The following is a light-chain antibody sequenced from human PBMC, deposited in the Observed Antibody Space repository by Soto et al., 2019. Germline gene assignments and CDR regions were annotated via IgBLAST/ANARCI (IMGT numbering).Light chain of an antibody. Sequence: QSVLTQPPSVSGAPGQRVTISCTGSSYNIGAGYDVHWYQQLPGTAPKLLIYGNSNRPSGVPDRFSGSKSGTSASLAITGLKAEDEADYYCQSYDSSLSGFYVFGTGTKVTVL. CDR3: QSYDSSLSGFYV. CDR2: GNS. J-gene: IGLJ1*01. CDR1: SYNIGAGYD. V-gene: IGLV1-40*01.